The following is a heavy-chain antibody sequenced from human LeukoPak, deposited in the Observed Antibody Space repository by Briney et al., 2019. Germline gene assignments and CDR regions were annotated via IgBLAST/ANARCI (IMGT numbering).Heavy chain of an antibody. CDR2: ISWNSGSI. D-gene: IGHD2-2*01. CDR1: GFTFDEYA. Sequence: GRSLRLSCAPSGFTFDEYAMHWVPQAPGKGLEWVSGISWNSGSIGYADSVKGRFTISRDNAKNSLYLQMNSLRAEDTALYYCAKGSKGSTSCLDYWGQGTLVTVSS. J-gene: IGHJ4*02. CDR3: AKGSKGSTSCLDY. V-gene: IGHV3-9*01.